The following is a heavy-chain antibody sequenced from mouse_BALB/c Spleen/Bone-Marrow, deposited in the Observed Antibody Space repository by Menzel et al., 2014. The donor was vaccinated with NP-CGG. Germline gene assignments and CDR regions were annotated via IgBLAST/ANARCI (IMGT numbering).Heavy chain of an antibody. CDR2: IWSGGST. D-gene: IGHD1-1*01. V-gene: IGHV2-2*02. CDR3: ARDYYYGSRAMDY. CDR1: GFSLTRYG. J-gene: IGHJ4*01. Sequence: QVQLQQSGPGLMQPSQSLSITCTVSGFSLTRYGIHWVRQSPGKGLEWLGVIWSGGSTDYNAAFISRLSINKDNSKSQVFFKMNSLQANGTAIYYCARDYYYGSRAMDYWGQGTSVTVSS.